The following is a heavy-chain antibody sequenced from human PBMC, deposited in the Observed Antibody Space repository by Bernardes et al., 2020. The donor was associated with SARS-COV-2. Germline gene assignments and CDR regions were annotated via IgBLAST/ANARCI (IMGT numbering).Heavy chain of an antibody. D-gene: IGHD3-3*02. CDR3: ARSGGDRMFGPGV. V-gene: IGHV5-51*01. CDR2: IYPGDSDT. CDR1: GYSFRNYW. Sequence: GESLKISCKGSGYSFRNYWIGWVRQIPGKGLEWMGIIYPGDSDTRYSPSFQGQVTISADTSISTAFLQWSSLKASDTAMYYCARSGGDRMFGPGVWGQGTLVTVSS. J-gene: IGHJ4*02.